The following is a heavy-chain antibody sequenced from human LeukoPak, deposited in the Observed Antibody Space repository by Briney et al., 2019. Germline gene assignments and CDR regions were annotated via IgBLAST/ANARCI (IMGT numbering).Heavy chain of an antibody. J-gene: IGHJ5*02. V-gene: IGHV1-2*02. CDR3: ARPVGWLQPYNWFDP. Sequence: GASVNVSCKASGYTFTGYYMHWVRQAPGQGLEWMGWINPNSGGTNYAQKFQGRVTMTRDTSISTAYMELSRLRSDDTAVYYCARPVGWLQPYNWFDPWGQGTLVTVSS. D-gene: IGHD5-24*01. CDR1: GYTFTGYY. CDR2: INPNSGGT.